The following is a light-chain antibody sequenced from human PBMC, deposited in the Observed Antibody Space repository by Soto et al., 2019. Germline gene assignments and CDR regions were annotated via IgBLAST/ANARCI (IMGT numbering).Light chain of an antibody. CDR1: SKDFGGYNY. Sequence: QAVLTQPASVSGSPGQSVTIACPGTSKDFGGYNYVSWYQQHPGKAPKLMIYDVSNRPSGVSNRFSGSKSGNTASLTISGLQAEDEADYYCSSYTSSSTLHVFGTGTKVTVL. J-gene: IGLJ1*01. V-gene: IGLV2-14*01. CDR2: DVS. CDR3: SSYTSSSTLHV.